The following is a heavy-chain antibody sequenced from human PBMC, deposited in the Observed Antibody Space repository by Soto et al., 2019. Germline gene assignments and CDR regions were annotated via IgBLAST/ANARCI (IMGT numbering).Heavy chain of an antibody. J-gene: IGHJ4*02. Sequence: ESGGGLVQPGGSLRLSCAASGFTFTAYSMNWVRQAPGKGLEWVSYISSGSGSIYYADSVKGRFTISRDDAKNSLYLQMNSLRDEDTAVYYCARDFWDYCCQGTVVTVSS. V-gene: IGHV3-48*02. CDR1: GFTFTAYS. CDR2: ISSGSGSI. D-gene: IGHD3-3*01. CDR3: ARDFWDY.